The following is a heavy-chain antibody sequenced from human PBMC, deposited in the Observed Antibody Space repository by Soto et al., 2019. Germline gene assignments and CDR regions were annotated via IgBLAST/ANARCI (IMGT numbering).Heavy chain of an antibody. CDR2: ISYDGSNK. D-gene: IGHD6-6*01. Sequence: QVQLVESGGGVVQPGRSLRLYCAASGFTFSSYAMHWVRQAPGKGLEWVAVISYDGSNKYYADSVKGRFTISRDNSKNTLYLQMNSMRAEDTAVYYCAREKSIAARPLDYWGQGTLVTVSS. J-gene: IGHJ4*02. CDR1: GFTFSSYA. V-gene: IGHV3-30-3*01. CDR3: AREKSIAARPLDY.